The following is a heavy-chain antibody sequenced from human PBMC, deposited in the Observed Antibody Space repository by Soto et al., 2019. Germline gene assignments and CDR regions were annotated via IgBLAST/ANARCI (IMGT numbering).Heavy chain of an antibody. J-gene: IGHJ4*02. V-gene: IGHV1-46*01. D-gene: IGHD4-17*01. Sequence: GASVKVSCKSSGYTFTSYYMHWVRQAPGQGLEWMGIINPSGGNTGYAQKFQGRVTMTRNTSISTAYMELSSLRSEDTAVYYCARRTGRTYGDYYLRYRGQGTLVTVSS. CDR2: INPSGGNT. CDR3: ARRTGRTYGDYYLRY. CDR1: GYTFTSYY.